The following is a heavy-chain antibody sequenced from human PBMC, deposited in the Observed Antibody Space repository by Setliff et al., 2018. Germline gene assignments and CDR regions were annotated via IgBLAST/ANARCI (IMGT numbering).Heavy chain of an antibody. D-gene: IGHD6-19*01. CDR3: AREQWLDPPGYYYMDV. V-gene: IGHV4-38-2*02. Sequence: SETLSLTCAVSGYSISSGYYWGWIRQPPGKGLEWIGHIYIGGSANYNPSLKSRVTMSIDTSKNQLSLKLNSVTAADMAAYYCAREQWLDPPGYYYMDVWAKGTTVTVSS. CDR2: IYIGGSA. J-gene: IGHJ6*03. CDR1: GYSISSGYY.